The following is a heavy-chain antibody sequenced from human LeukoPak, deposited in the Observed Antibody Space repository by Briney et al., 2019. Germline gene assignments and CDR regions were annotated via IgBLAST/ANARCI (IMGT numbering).Heavy chain of an antibody. CDR2: IYYSGST. Sequence: PSETLSLTCAVYGVSFSGYYWSWIRQPPGKGLEWIGYIYYSGSTNYNPSLKSRVTISVDTSKNQFSLKLSSVTAADTAVYYCARGEYYDFWSGYYNGFDYWGQGTLVTVSS. J-gene: IGHJ4*02. D-gene: IGHD3-3*01. CDR3: ARGEYYDFWSGYYNGFDY. V-gene: IGHV4-59*01. CDR1: GVSFSGYY.